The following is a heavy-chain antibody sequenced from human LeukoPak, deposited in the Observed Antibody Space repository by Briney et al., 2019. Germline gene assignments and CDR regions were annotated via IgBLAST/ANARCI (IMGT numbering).Heavy chain of an antibody. CDR1: GFTFSSYA. CDR3: AKPNSSGWSGPVYYFDY. J-gene: IGHJ4*02. CDR2: ISGSGGST. Sequence: GGSLRLSCAASGFTFSSYAMSWVRQAPGKGLEWVSAISGSGGSTYYADSVKGRFTISRDNSKNTLYLQMNSLRAEDTAVYYCAKPNSSGWSGPVYYFDYWGQGTLVTVSS. V-gene: IGHV3-23*01. D-gene: IGHD6-19*01.